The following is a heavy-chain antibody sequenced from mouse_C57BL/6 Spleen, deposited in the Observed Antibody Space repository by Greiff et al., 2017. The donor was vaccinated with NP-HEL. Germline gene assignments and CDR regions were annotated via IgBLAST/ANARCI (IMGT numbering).Heavy chain of an antibody. CDR1: GYTFTDYY. J-gene: IGHJ2*01. CDR3: ARSGGNYYFDY. D-gene: IGHD2-1*01. V-gene: IGHV1-76*01. CDR2: IYPGSGNT. Sequence: VQLQQSGAELVRPGASVQLSCKASGYTFTDYYINWVKQRPGQGLEWIARIYPGSGNTYYNEKFKGKATLTAEKSSSTAYMQLSSLTSEDSAVYLCARSGGNYYFDYWGQGTTLTVSS.